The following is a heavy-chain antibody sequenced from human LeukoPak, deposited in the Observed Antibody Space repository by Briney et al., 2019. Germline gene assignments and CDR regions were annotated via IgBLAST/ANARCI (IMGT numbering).Heavy chain of an antibody. D-gene: IGHD6-19*01. CDR2: IYYSGST. J-gene: IGHJ4*02. CDR3: ARHGNVVVAGTGGVDY. V-gene: IGHV4-39*01. Sequence: SETLSLTCTVSGGSISGNNNYWGWIRQPQGKGLEWIGSIYYSGSTYYNPSLKSRVTISVDTSKNQFSLKLSSVTAADTAVYYCARHGNVVVAGTGGVDYWGQGTLVTVSS. CDR1: GGSISGNNNY.